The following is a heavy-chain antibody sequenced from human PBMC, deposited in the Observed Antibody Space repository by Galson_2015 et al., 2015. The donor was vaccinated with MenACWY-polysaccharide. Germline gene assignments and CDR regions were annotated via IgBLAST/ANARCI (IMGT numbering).Heavy chain of an antibody. V-gene: IGHV4-61*01. J-gene: IGHJ4*02. CDR2: IYSSGST. CDR3: SRVSHAYNYGDS. CDR1: GGSVSSGSYY. D-gene: IGHD5-24*01. Sequence: SETLSLTCTVSGGSVSSGSYYWSWIRQPPGKGLEWIGYIYSSGSTNYNPSLKSRVTISVDTSENQFSLKLSSVTAADTAVYYCSRVSHAYNYGDSWGQGTLVTVSS.